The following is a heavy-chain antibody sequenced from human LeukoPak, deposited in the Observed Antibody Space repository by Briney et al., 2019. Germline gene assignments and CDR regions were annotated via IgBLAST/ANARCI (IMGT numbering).Heavy chain of an antibody. V-gene: IGHV3-23*01. CDR2: IGGSGGAI. CDR1: GFTFSRYA. D-gene: IGHD3-10*01. J-gene: IGHJ4*02. CDR3: AKDRLEFYGSARYYFDS. Sequence: GGSLRLSCAASGFTFSRYAMSWVRQAPGKGLQWVSEIGGSGGAIYYADSVKGRFTISRDSSKDTLYLQMNSLRTEDTAVYFCAKDRLEFYGSARYYFDSWGQGSLVTVSS.